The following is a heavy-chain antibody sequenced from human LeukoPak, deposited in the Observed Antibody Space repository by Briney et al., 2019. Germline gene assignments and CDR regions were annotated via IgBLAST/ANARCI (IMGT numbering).Heavy chain of an antibody. Sequence: TETLSLTWTVSGGSIISGSYYWGWIRQPPGKGLEWIGSIYYSGSTYYNPSLKSRVTISVDTSKNQFSLKLSSVTAADTAVYYCARHPRYYDILTGYQSKFYFDYWGQGTLVTVSS. V-gene: IGHV4-39*01. CDR2: IYYSGST. D-gene: IGHD3-9*01. J-gene: IGHJ4*02. CDR3: ARHPRYYDILTGYQSKFYFDY. CDR1: GGSIISGSYY.